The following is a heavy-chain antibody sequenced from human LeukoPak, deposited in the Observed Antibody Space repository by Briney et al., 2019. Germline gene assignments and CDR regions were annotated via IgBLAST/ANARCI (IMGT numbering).Heavy chain of an antibody. Sequence: PSETLSLTCAVYGGSFSGYYWSWIRQPPGKGLEWIGEINHSGSTNYNPSLKSRVTISVDTSKNQFSLKLSSVTAADTAVYYCARLGWFGELSSYYFDYWGQGTLVTVSS. CDR2: INHSGST. V-gene: IGHV4-34*01. CDR1: GGSFSGYY. D-gene: IGHD3-10*01. J-gene: IGHJ4*02. CDR3: ARLGWFGELSSYYFDY.